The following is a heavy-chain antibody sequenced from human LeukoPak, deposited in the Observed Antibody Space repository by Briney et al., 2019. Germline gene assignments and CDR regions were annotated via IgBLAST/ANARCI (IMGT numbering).Heavy chain of an antibody. J-gene: IGHJ4*02. CDR3: AKDRKAFIRGFDY. CDR1: GFTFSSYA. D-gene: IGHD2/OR15-2a*01. CDR2: IGGSGGRT. V-gene: IGHV3-23*01. Sequence: PGGSLRLSCAASGFTFSSYAMSWVRQAPGKGLEWVSGIGGSGGRTDYADSVKGRFTISRDNSKNTLYLQVNSLRAENTAVYYCAKDRKAFIRGFDYWGQGTLVTVSS.